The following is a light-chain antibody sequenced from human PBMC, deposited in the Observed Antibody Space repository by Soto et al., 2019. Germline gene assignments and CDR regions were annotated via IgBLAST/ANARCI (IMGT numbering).Light chain of an antibody. V-gene: IGLV2-23*01. CDR3: IFLYSPNTHV. Sequence: QSPLSQPASVSGSPGQSVTISCTGTSSVFGSYKFVSWYQHHPGTVPKVIIYETSKRPSGVSDRFSGSKSGNTASLTISGIQADYVPDDLRIFLYSPNTHVFGSRTK. J-gene: IGLJ1*01. CDR1: SSVFGSYKF. CDR2: ETS.